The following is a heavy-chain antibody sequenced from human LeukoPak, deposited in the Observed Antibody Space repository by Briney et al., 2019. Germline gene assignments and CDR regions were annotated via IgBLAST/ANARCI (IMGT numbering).Heavy chain of an antibody. V-gene: IGHV4-39*07. CDR3: ARATYCSGSSCDTKVGFDY. J-gene: IGHJ4*02. CDR1: AGSIGSSSYY. CDR2: IYYRGST. Sequence: PSETLSLTCTVSAGSIGSSSYYWGWIRQPPGKGLEWIGSIYYRGSTYDNPSLKSRVTISVDTSKNQFSLKLNSVTAADTAVYYCARATYCSGSSCDTKVGFDYWGQGTLVTVSS. D-gene: IGHD2-15*01.